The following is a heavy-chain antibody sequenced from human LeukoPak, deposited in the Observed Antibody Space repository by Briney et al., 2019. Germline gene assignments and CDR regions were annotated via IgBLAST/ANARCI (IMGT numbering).Heavy chain of an antibody. CDR3: ARPSTGWSAFDV. CDR1: GFTFSSFE. CDR2: ISTRGSMI. Sequence: PGGSLRLSCAASGFTFSSFEMHWVRQAPGEGLEWVSYISTRGSMIYYADSVKGRFTISRDNAKNSLYLQMNSLKAQDTALYYCARPSTGWSAFDVWGQGTMVTVSS. V-gene: IGHV3-48*03. J-gene: IGHJ3*01. D-gene: IGHD6-19*01.